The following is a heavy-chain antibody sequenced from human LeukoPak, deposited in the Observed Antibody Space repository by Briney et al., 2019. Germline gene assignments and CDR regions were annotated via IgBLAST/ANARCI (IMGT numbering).Heavy chain of an antibody. Sequence: KAGGSLRLSCAASGFTFSSYSMNWVRQAPGKGLEWVSSISSSSSYIYYADSVKGRFTISRDNAKNSLYLEMNSLRAEDTAVYYCARRALYYYYYMDVWGKGTTVTVSS. CDR2: ISSSSSYI. CDR1: GFTFSSYS. V-gene: IGHV3-21*01. CDR3: ARRALYYYYYMDV. J-gene: IGHJ6*03.